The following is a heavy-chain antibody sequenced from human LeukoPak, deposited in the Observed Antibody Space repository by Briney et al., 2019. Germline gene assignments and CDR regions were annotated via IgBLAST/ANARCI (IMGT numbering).Heavy chain of an antibody. CDR2: ISSSSSYI. V-gene: IGHV3-21*01. Sequence: PGGSLRLSCAASGFTFSSYSMNWVRQTPGKGLEWVSSISSSSSYIYYADSVKGRFTISRDNAKNSLYLQMNSLRADDTAVYYCAREGYAIWFDPWGQGTLVTVSS. CDR3: AREGYAIWFDP. J-gene: IGHJ5*02. D-gene: IGHD2-8*01. CDR1: GFTFSSYS.